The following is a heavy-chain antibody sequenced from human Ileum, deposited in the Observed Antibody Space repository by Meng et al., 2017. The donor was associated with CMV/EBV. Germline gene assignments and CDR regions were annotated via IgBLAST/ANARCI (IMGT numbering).Heavy chain of an antibody. J-gene: IGHJ4*02. CDR2: IFHTGTT. V-gene: IGHV4-4*02. Sequence: VSGGSNSSSNWWSWVRQSPGKGLEWIGEIFHTGTTFYTPSLKSRVTISIDKPKNQISLKVTSVTAADTAVYYCARERILEGITLLEYWGQGTLVTVSS. CDR1: GGSNSSSNW. D-gene: IGHD2/OR15-2a*01. CDR3: ARERILEGITLLEY.